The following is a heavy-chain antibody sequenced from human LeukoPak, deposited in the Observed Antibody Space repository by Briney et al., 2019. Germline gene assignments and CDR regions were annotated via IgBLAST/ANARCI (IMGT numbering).Heavy chain of an antibody. CDR2: IYYSGST. J-gene: IGHJ4*02. CDR3: ARDDYYDSSGYYNY. Sequence: PSETLSLTCTVSGGSISSYYWSWIRQPPGKGLEWIGYIYYSGSTNYNPSLKSRVTISVDTSKNQFPLKLSSVTAADTAVYYCARDDYYDSSGYYNYWGQGTLVTVSS. D-gene: IGHD3-22*01. V-gene: IGHV4-59*01. CDR1: GGSISSYY.